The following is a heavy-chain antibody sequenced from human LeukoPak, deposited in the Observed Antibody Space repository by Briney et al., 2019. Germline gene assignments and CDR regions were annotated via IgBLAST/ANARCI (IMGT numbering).Heavy chain of an antibody. D-gene: IGHD3-3*01. Sequence: GGSLRLSCAASGFTFSNFWMTWVRQAPGKGLEWVATIKQDGSGQFYVDSVKGRFTISRDNSKNTLYLQMSSLRAEDTAVYYCVKRGYYDFWSGKGPDAFDIWGQGTMVTVSS. J-gene: IGHJ3*02. CDR2: IKQDGSGQ. V-gene: IGHV3-7*01. CDR1: GFTFSNFW. CDR3: VKRGYYDFWSGKGPDAFDI.